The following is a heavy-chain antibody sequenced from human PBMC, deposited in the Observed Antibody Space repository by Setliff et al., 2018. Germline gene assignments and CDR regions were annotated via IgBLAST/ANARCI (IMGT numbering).Heavy chain of an antibody. V-gene: IGHV4-34*01. J-gene: IGHJ4*02. Sequence: PSETLSLTCVVYGWSFSTYYWIWISQPPGKGLEWMGELKHSGSTNYNTSLKSRVTISVDTSKNQFSPKLSSVTAADTALYYCTVYNTGSSKDHYWGQGTPVTVSS. CDR3: TVYNTGSSKDHY. D-gene: IGHD2-8*02. CDR1: GWSFSTYY. CDR2: LKHSGST.